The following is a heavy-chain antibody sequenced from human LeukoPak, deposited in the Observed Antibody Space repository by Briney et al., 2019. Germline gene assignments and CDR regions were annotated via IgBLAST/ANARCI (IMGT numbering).Heavy chain of an antibody. V-gene: IGHV1-2*02. Sequence: ASVKVSCKASGYTFTGYYMHWVRQAPGQGLEWMGWINPNSGGTNYAQKFQGRVTMTRDTSISTAYMELSRLRSDDTAVYYCARDLGAQYCSGGSCYHDAFDIWGQGTMVTVSS. D-gene: IGHD2-15*01. CDR3: ARDLGAQYCSGGSCYHDAFDI. CDR1: GYTFTGYY. J-gene: IGHJ3*02. CDR2: INPNSGGT.